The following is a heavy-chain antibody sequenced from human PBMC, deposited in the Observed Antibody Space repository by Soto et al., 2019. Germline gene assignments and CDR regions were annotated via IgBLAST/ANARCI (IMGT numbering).Heavy chain of an antibody. J-gene: IGHJ4*02. CDR2: IYWNDDK. V-gene: IGHV2-5*01. CDR3: AHRSDYDYVWGSYRFDY. D-gene: IGHD3-16*02. Sequence: SGPTLVKPTQTLTLTCTFSGFSLSTSGVGVGWIRQPPGKALEWLALIYWNDDKRYSPSLKSRLTITKDTSKNQVVLTMTNMDPVDPATYYCAHRSDYDYVWGSYRFDYWGQGSLVTVSS. CDR1: GFSLSTSGVG.